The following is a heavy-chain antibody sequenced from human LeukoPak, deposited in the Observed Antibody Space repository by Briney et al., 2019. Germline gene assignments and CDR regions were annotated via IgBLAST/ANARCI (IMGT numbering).Heavy chain of an antibody. Sequence: ASVKVSCKASGYTFINYYMHWVRQAPGQGLEWMGIINPSGGSTSYAQKFQGRVTMTRDASTSTVYMELSSLRSEDTAVYYCARDESTSILWWWGQGTLVTVSS. CDR1: GYTFINYY. CDR2: INPSGGST. CDR3: ARDESTSILWW. D-gene: IGHD2-21*01. J-gene: IGHJ1*01. V-gene: IGHV1-46*01.